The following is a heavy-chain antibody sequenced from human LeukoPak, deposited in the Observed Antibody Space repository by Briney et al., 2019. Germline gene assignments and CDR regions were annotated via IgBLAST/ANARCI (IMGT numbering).Heavy chain of an antibody. V-gene: IGHV3-30*02. CDR3: VKGTGRGDF. J-gene: IGHJ4*02. CDR2: IPSDGNNQ. CDR1: GFNFNNYG. D-gene: IGHD3-10*01. Sequence: GGSLRLSCAASGFNFNNYGMHWVRQAPGKGLEWVTFIPSDGNNQYYADSVKGRFTISRDNSRNTLYLQMNGLRVEDTAVYYCVKGTGRGDFWGQGTLVTVSS.